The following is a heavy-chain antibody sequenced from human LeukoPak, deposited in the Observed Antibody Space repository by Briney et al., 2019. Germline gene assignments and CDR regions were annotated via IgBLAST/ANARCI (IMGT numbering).Heavy chain of an antibody. Sequence: GGSLRLSCAASGFTFSSYSMNWGRQAPGEGLEWVSSISSSSSYIYYADSVKGRFTISRDNAKNSLYLQMNSLRAEDTAVYYCARWDTTVTGKYYFDYWGQGTLVTVSS. CDR2: ISSSSSYI. J-gene: IGHJ4*02. CDR3: ARWDTTVTGKYYFDY. D-gene: IGHD4-17*01. CDR1: GFTFSSYS. V-gene: IGHV3-21*01.